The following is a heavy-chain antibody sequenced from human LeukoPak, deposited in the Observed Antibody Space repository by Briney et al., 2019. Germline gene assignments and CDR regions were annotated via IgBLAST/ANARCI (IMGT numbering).Heavy chain of an antibody. D-gene: IGHD3-3*01. CDR3: AKDGGGRFLEWLTHAFDI. J-gene: IGHJ3*02. Sequence: GGSLRLSCAASGFTFSSYAMSWVRQAPGKGLEWVSAISGSGGSTYYADSVKGRFTISRDNSKNTLYLQMNSLRAEDTAVYYCAKDGGGRFLEWLTHAFDIWGQGTMVTVSS. CDR1: GFTFSSYA. V-gene: IGHV3-23*01. CDR2: ISGSGGST.